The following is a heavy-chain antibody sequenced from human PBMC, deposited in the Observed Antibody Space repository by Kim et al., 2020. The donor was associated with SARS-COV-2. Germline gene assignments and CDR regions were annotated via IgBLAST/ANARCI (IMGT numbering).Heavy chain of an antibody. CDR1: GFTFSSYS. J-gene: IGHJ6*02. V-gene: IGHV3-48*02. CDR3: ARDTYSSGWYEGEVNYYGMDV. Sequence: GGSLRLSCAASGFTFSSYSMNWVRQAPGKGLEWVSYISSSSSTIYYADSVKGRFTISRDNAKNSLYLQMNSLRDEDTAVYYCARDTYSSGWYEGEVNYYGMDVWGQGTTVTVSS. CDR2: ISSSSSTI. D-gene: IGHD6-19*01.